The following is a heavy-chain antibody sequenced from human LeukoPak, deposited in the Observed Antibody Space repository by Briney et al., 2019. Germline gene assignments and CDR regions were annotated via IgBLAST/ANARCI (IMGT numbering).Heavy chain of an antibody. Sequence: SETLSLTCTVSGGSISSYYWSWIRQPPGKGLEWIGYINHSGTTNYNPYLKSRVTISVDTSKNQFSLKMSSVTAADTAVYFCAGTSTWLSFGYWGQGTLVTVSS. V-gene: IGHV4-59*08. CDR3: AGTSTWLSFGY. J-gene: IGHJ4*02. CDR1: GGSISSYY. D-gene: IGHD1-1*01. CDR2: INHSGTT.